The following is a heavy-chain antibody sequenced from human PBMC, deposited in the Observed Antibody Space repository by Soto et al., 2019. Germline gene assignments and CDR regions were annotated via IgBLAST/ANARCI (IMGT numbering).Heavy chain of an antibody. J-gene: IGHJ4*02. CDR2: IYSGGST. CDR3: ASGGSGSYYYFDY. CDR1: GFSVSTSH. Sequence: PGGSLRLSCAAAGFSVSTSHMNWVRQTPGKGLEWVSVIYSGGSTYYADSVKGRFTISRDNSKNTLYLQMNSLRAEDTAVYYCASGGSGSYYYFDYWGQGTLVTVSS. V-gene: IGHV3-66*01. D-gene: IGHD3-10*01.